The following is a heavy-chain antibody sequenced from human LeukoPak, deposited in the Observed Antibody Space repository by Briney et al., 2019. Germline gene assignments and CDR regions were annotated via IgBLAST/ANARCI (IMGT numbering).Heavy chain of an antibody. CDR1: GYTFTGYY. V-gene: IGHV1-2*06. J-gene: IGHJ4*02. D-gene: IGHD3-22*01. CDR2: INPNSGGT. CDR3: AREVGEYYDSSGMSASDY. Sequence: ASVKVSYKASGYTFTGYYMHWVQQAPGQGLEWMGRINPNSGGTNYAQKFQGRVTMTRDTSISTAYMELSRLRSDDTAVYYCAREVGEYYDSSGMSASDYWGQGTLVTVSS.